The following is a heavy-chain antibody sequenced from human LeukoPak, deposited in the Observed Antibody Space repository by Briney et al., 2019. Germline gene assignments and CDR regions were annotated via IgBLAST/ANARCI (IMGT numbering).Heavy chain of an antibody. J-gene: IGHJ4*02. D-gene: IGHD3-22*01. CDR1: GYTFTSYG. CDR3: ARDRGYYYDSSGYYHLDY. V-gene: IGHV1-18*01. Sequence: ASVKVSCKASGYTFTSYGISWVRQAPGQGLEWMGWISAYNGNTNYAQKLQGRVTMTTDTSTSTAYMELRSLRSDDTAVYYCARDRGYYYDSSGYYHLDYWGQGTLATVSS. CDR2: ISAYNGNT.